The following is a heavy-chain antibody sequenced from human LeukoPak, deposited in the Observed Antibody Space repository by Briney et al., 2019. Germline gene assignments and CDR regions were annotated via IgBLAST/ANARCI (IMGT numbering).Heavy chain of an antibody. CDR3: ARSFDTNAFDI. V-gene: IGHV4-4*07. CDR2: IYSSGNT. J-gene: IGHJ3*02. Sequence: SETLSLTCTVSGDTISIYYWSWIRQPAGRGLEWIGRIYSSGNTNYNPSLKSRVTMSVDTSNNQFSLNLRSFTTADTAVYYCARSFDTNAFDIWGHGTMVTVSS. D-gene: IGHD2/OR15-2a*01. CDR1: GDTISIYY.